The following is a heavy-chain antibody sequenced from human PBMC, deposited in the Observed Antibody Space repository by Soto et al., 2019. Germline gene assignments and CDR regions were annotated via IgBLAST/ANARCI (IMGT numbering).Heavy chain of an antibody. CDR3: ARVKYYDSSGYNPLFFDY. J-gene: IGHJ4*02. V-gene: IGHV4-59*01. D-gene: IGHD3-22*01. CDR2: IYYSGST. CDR1: GGSISTYY. Sequence: SETLSLTCTVSGGSISTYYWSWIRQPPGGTLEWIGYIYYSGSTNYNPSLKSRVTISVDTSKNQFSLKLSSVTAADTAVYYCARVKYYDSSGYNPLFFDYWGQGTLVT.